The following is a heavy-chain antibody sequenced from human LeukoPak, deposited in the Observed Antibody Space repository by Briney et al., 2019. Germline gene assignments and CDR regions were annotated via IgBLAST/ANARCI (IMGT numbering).Heavy chain of an antibody. CDR3: AREPQPGVAAAGRTDFDY. D-gene: IGHD6-13*01. CDR1: GYTFTSYD. Sequence: SVKVSCKASGYTFTSYDINWVRQATGQGLEWMGWMNPNSGNTGYAQKFQGRVTMTRNTSISTAYMELSSLRSEDTAVYYCAREPQPGVAAAGRTDFDYWGQGTLVTVSS. J-gene: IGHJ4*02. CDR2: MNPNSGNT. V-gene: IGHV1-8*02.